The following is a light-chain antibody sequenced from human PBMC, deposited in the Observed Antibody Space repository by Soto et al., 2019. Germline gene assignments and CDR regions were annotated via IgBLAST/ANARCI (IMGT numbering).Light chain of an antibody. CDR1: QIVSNNY. J-gene: IGKJ1*01. V-gene: IGKV3-20*01. CDR2: GAS. CDR3: QQYGNSLPWT. Sequence: EIVLTQSPGTLSLSPGEGATLSCRASQIVSNNYLAWYQQKPGQAPRLLVYGASRRATGIPDRFSGRGSGTDFTLSVSRLEPEDFAVYYCQQYGNSLPWTFGQGTNVEIK.